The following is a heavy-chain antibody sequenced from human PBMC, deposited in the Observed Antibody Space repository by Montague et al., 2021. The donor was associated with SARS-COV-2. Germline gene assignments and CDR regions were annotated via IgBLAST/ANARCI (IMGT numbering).Heavy chain of an antibody. Sequence: SLRLSCAASGFTFSSYWMHWVRQAPGKALVWVSRVNSDGSSTVYADSVKGRFTISRDNAKNTLYLQMNSLRAEDTAVYYCARGYFISGSPKTYNWFDPWGQGTLDTVSS. CDR1: GFTFSSYW. V-gene: IGHV3-74*01. D-gene: IGHD3-10*01. J-gene: IGHJ5*02. CDR3: ARGYFISGSPKTYNWFDP. CDR2: VNSDGSST.